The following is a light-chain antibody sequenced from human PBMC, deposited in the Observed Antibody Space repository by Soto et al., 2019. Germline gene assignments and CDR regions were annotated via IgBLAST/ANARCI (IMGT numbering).Light chain of an antibody. CDR2: GTS. V-gene: IGKV3-20*01. CDR3: QQYNNWPS. J-gene: IGKJ1*01. Sequence: IGLTQSPGTLSLSPGERATLSCRASQSVSSSYLAWYQQKPGQAPRLLIYGTSSRATGIPDRFSGSGSETEFTLTIRSLQSEDFAVYYCQQYNNWPSFGQGTKVDIK. CDR1: QSVSSSY.